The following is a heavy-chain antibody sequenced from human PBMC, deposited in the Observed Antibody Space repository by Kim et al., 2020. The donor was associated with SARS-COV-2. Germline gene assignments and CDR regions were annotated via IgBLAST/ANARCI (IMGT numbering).Heavy chain of an antibody. V-gene: IGHV3-72*01. D-gene: IGHD2-2*01. J-gene: IGHJ4*02. CDR3: ARGDCSSTSCYHYFLDS. Sequence: VRGRCTISRDDSENSLYLQLNSLKTEDTAVYYCARGDCSSTSCYHYFLDSWGQGTLVAVSS.